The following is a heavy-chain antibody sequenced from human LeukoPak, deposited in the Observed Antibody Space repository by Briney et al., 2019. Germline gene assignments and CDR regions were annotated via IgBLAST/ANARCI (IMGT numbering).Heavy chain of an antibody. J-gene: IGHJ4*02. V-gene: IGHV3-30*04. CDR1: GFTFSSYA. D-gene: IGHD3-22*01. CDR3: ARDARTVGITMIVVGFDY. CDR2: ISYDGSNK. Sequence: GGSLRLSCAASGFTFSSYAMYWVRQSPGKGLGWVAVISYDGSNKYYADSVKGRFTISRDNSKNTLYLQMNSLRAEDTAVYYCARDARTVGITMIVVGFDYWGQGTLVTVSS.